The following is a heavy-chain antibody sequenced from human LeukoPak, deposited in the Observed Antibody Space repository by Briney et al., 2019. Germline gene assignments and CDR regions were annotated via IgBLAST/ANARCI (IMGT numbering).Heavy chain of an antibody. CDR2: IRSNANNHAT. CDR3: TLERGDI. D-gene: IGHD5-24*01. CDR1: GFTFSGAA. Sequence: GGSLKLSCAASGFTFSGAAMHWVRQAPGKGLEWVGRIRSNANNHATAYAASVEGRFTISRNESSNTADLQMNSLKIEDTAIYYCTLERGDIWGRGTMVTVSS. J-gene: IGHJ3*02. V-gene: IGHV3-73*01.